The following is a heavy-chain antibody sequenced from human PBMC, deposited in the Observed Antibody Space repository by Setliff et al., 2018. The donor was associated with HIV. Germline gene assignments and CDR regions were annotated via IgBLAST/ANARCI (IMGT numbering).Heavy chain of an antibody. J-gene: IGHJ4*02. D-gene: IGHD1-26*01. CDR3: ARGVDGSYRKFFDN. V-gene: IGHV1-69*13. CDR1: GGTFSSYG. Sequence: ASVKVSCKTSGGTFSSYGLSWVRQAPGQGLEWMGGIMPIFGTANYAQKFQGRVTIIADASTNTVNMELSSLRSEDTPVYYCARGVDGSYRKFFDNWGQGTLVTVSS. CDR2: IMPIFGTA.